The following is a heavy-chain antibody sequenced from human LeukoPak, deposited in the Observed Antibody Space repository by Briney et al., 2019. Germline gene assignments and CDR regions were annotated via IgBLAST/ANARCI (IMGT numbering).Heavy chain of an antibody. CDR2: ITGSGGST. J-gene: IGHJ4*02. Sequence: GGSLRLSCAASGFIFSNYAMGWVRQAPGKGLEWVSAITGSGGSTYYADSVKGRFTISRDNSRNTLYLQMNSLRAEDTAVYYCAKWGDYDVLTGYYVSDYWGQGTLVTVSS. V-gene: IGHV3-23*01. CDR3: AKWGDYDVLTGYYVSDY. CDR1: GFIFSNYA. D-gene: IGHD3-9*01.